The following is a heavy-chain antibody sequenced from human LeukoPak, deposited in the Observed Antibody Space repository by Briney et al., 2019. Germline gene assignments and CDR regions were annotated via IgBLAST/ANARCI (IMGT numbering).Heavy chain of an antibody. V-gene: IGHV4-59*12. CDR2: IYYSGST. D-gene: IGHD1-7*01. CDR1: GGSISSYY. Sequence: SETLSLTCTVSGGSISSYYWSWIRQPPGKELEWFGYIYYSGSTNYNPSLKSRVTISVDTSKNQFSLKLHSVTAADTAVYYCSRDPPAGTSPYWGQGTLVTVSS. CDR3: SRDPPAGTSPY. J-gene: IGHJ4*02.